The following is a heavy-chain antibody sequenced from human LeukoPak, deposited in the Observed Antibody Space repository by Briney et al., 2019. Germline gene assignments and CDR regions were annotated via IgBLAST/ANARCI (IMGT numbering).Heavy chain of an antibody. CDR2: IKSKSDGGTT. Sequence: PGGSLRLSCAASGLTFRNAWMTWVRQAPGKGLEWVGRIKSKSDGGTTDYAASVKGRFTTSRDDSKNTVYLQMNSLKIADTAVYFCYASGRFPWGQGTLVTVSS. J-gene: IGHJ5*02. D-gene: IGHD3-10*01. CDR3: YASGRFP. CDR1: GLTFRNAW. V-gene: IGHV3-15*01.